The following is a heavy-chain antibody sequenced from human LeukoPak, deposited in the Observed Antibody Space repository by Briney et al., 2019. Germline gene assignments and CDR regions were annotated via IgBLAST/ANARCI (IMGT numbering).Heavy chain of an antibody. J-gene: IGHJ4*02. D-gene: IGHD6-13*01. Sequence: GGSLRLSCSASGFTFDNYAMQWVRQAPGKGLEWVSGISWNSGSITYADSVKGRFTVSRDNAKNSLYLQINSLRAEDTAVYYCARYSSTWDLDYWGQGTLFTVSS. CDR3: ARYSSTWDLDY. CDR2: ISWNSGSI. V-gene: IGHV3-9*01. CDR1: GFTFDNYA.